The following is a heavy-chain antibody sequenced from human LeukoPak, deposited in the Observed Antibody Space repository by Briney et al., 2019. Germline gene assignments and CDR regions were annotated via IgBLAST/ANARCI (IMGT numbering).Heavy chain of an antibody. CDR2: ISDGFGST. V-gene: IGHV3-23*01. CDR3: AKDPNQLLTLDH. CDR1: GFTFSSYA. D-gene: IGHD1-1*01. Sequence: PGGSLRLSCAASGFTFSSYAMSWVRQAPGKGLEWVSTISDGFGSTYHADSVNGRFTISRDNTWTTVFLQMTSLTPEDSGVYYCAKDPNQLLTLDHWGQGTLVTVSS. J-gene: IGHJ4*02.